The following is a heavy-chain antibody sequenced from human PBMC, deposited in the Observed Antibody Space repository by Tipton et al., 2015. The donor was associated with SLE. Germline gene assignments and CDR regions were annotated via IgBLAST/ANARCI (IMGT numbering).Heavy chain of an antibody. CDR1: GGSFSGYH. J-gene: IGHJ5*02. V-gene: IGHV4-34*01. CDR3: ARVIVGATGWFDP. Sequence: TLSLTCSIYGGSFSGYHWSWIRQPPGKGLEWIGEINHSGSTNYNPSLKSRVTISVDTSKNQFSLKLSSVTAADTAVYYCARVIVGATGWFDPWGQGTLVTVSS. CDR2: INHSGST. D-gene: IGHD1-26*01.